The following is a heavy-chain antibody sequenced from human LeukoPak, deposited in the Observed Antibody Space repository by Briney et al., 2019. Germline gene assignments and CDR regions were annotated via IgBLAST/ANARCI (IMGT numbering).Heavy chain of an antibody. V-gene: IGHV3-30*03. D-gene: IGHD4-17*01. CDR2: ISYDGSNK. CDR1: GFTFSSYG. J-gene: IGHJ4*02. CDR3: TTDDYGDYSFDY. Sequence: GGSLRLSCAASGFTFSSYGMHWVRQAPGKGLEWVAVISYDGSNKYYADSVKGRLTISRDNSKNTLYLQMNSLRAEDTAVYYCTTDDYGDYSFDYWGQGTLVTVSS.